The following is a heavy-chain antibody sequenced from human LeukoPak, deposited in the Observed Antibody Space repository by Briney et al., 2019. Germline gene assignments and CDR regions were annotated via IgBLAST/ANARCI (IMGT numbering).Heavy chain of an antibody. Sequence: GGSLRLSCADSGFTFSSYAMHWVRQAPGKGLEYVSAISSNGGSTYYANSVKGRFTISRDNSKNTLYLQMGSLRAEDMAVYYCARGRLLTGYYWNAFDIWGQGTMVTVSS. J-gene: IGHJ3*02. CDR3: ARGRLLTGYYWNAFDI. CDR2: ISSNGGST. CDR1: GFTFSSYA. D-gene: IGHD3-9*01. V-gene: IGHV3-64*01.